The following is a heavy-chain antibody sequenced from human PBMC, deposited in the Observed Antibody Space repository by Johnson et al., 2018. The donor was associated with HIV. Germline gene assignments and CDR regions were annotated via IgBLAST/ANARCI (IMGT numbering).Heavy chain of an antibody. J-gene: IGHJ3*02. CDR1: GFTFSDYY. CDR2: ISSSGSTI. D-gene: IGHD3-9*01. CDR3: ARDRGLRYFDWLSDHDAFDI. Sequence: QVQVVESGGGLVKPGGSLRLSCAASGFTFSDYYMSWIRQAPGKGLEWVSYISSSGSTIYYADAVKGRFTISKDNAKNSLYLQMNSLRAADTAVFYCARDRGLRYFDWLSDHDAFDIWGQGTMVTVSS. V-gene: IGHV3-11*04.